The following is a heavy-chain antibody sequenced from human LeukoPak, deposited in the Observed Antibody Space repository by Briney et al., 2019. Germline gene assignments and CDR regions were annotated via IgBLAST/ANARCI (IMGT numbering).Heavy chain of an antibody. J-gene: IGHJ6*02. D-gene: IGHD3-9*01. Sequence: PSETLSLTCTVSGGSISSYYWSWIRQPPGKGLEWVGYSYYSGSANYNPSLKSRVTISVDTSKNQFSLKLSSVTAADTAVYYCARNGYYDILTGYLAGGMDVWGQGTTVTVSS. CDR2: SYYSGSA. V-gene: IGHV4-59*08. CDR1: GGSISSYY. CDR3: ARNGYYDILTGYLAGGMDV.